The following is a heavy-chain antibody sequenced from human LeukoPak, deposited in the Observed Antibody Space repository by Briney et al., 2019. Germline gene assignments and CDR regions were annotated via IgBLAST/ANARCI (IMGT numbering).Heavy chain of an antibody. CDR1: GFTFSNVW. J-gene: IGHJ4*02. CDR3: ARADY. CDR2: ISSSSSTM. V-gene: IGHV3-48*04. Sequence: GGSLRLSCEASGFTFSNVWMNWVRQAPGKGLEWVSYISSSSSTMYYADSVKGRFTISRDNAKNSLYLQMNSLRAEDTAVYYCARADYWGQGTLVTVSS.